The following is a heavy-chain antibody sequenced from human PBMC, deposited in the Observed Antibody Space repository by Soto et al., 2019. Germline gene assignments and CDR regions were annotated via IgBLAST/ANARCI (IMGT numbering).Heavy chain of an antibody. D-gene: IGHD1-1*01. CDR1: GYAFTTYG. CDR3: ARGRYGDY. CDR2: ISAHNGNT. V-gene: IGHV1-18*01. J-gene: IGHJ4*02. Sequence: QVHLVQSGAEVKKPGASVKVSCKGSGYAFTTYGITWLRQAPGQGLEWMGWISAHNGNTNYAQKLQGRVTVTRDTSTSTAYMELRSLRSDDTAGYYCARGRYGDYWGQGALVTVSS.